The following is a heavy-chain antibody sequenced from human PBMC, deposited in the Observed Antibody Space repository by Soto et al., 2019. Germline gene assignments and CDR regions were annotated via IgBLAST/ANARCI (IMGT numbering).Heavy chain of an antibody. Sequence: SETLSLTCAVSGDSISSSNWWHWVRQPPGKGLEWIGEIHHSGTTNYNPSLKSRVAVSVDRSKNQFSLKLNSVTAADTAVYYCARVRQYCSATSCYLDPWGQGTLVTVSS. CDR1: GDSISSSNW. V-gene: IGHV4-4*02. D-gene: IGHD2-2*01. CDR2: IHHSGTT. CDR3: ARVRQYCSATSCYLDP. J-gene: IGHJ5*02.